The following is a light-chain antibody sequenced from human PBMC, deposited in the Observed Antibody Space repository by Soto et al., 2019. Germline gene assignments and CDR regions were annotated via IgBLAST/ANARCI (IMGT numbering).Light chain of an antibody. CDR1: GSDVGGYTF. CDR2: DVS. Sequence: QSALTQPRSVSGSPGQSITISCAGTGSDVGGYTFVSWYQQHPGRAPKLIISDVSKRPSGVPDRFSGSRSGNTASLTISGLHAEDEADYYCCSYAGTYIPYVFGTGTKVTVL. CDR3: CSYAGTYIPYV. J-gene: IGLJ1*01. V-gene: IGLV2-11*01.